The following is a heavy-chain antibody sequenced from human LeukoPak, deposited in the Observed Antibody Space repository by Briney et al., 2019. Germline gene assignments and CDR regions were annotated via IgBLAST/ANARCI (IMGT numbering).Heavy chain of an antibody. CDR1: GFTFSSYS. CDR2: IYTRGNT. Sequence: GGSLRLSCAASGFTFSSYSMNWVRQAPGKGLEWVSVIYTRGNTFYADSVKGRFTISRDNSENTLYLQMNNLRAEDTAVYYCARPHNNSLDNAFDIWGQGTWVTVSS. CDR3: ARPHNNSLDNAFDI. V-gene: IGHV3-53*01. D-gene: IGHD1/OR15-1a*01. J-gene: IGHJ3*02.